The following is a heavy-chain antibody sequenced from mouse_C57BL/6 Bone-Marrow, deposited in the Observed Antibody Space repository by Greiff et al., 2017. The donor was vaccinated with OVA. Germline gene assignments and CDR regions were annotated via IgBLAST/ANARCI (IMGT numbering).Heavy chain of an antibody. CDR1: GFTFSSYG. CDR3: ARRMVTTDRYFDV. J-gene: IGHJ1*03. CDR2: ISSGGSYT. D-gene: IGHD2-2*01. Sequence: EVKLVESGGDLVKPGGSLKLSCAASGFTFSSYGMSWVRQTPDKRLEWVATISSGGSYTYYPDSVKGRFTISRDHAKNALYLQMSSLKSEDTAMDCCARRMVTTDRYFDVWGTGTTVTVSS. V-gene: IGHV5-6*02.